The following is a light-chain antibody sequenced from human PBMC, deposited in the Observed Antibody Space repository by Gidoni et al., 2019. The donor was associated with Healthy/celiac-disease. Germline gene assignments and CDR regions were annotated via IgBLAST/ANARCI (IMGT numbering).Light chain of an antibody. J-gene: IGKJ2*03. Sequence: EIVLTQSPGTLSLSPGERATLSCRASQSVSSSYLAWYQQKPGQAPRLRIYVASSRATGIPDRFSGSGSGTDFTLTISRLEPEDFAVYYCQQYGSSAYSFGQGTKLEIK. CDR2: VAS. CDR1: QSVSSSY. V-gene: IGKV3-20*01. CDR3: QQYGSSAYS.